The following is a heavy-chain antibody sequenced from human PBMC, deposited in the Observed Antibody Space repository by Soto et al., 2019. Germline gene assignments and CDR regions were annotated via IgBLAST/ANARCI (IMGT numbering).Heavy chain of an antibody. CDR2: IYYSGST. D-gene: IGHD6-19*01. J-gene: IGHJ4*02. CDR3: ARAAPKYSSDWYLDY. CDR1: GGSVSSGSYY. V-gene: IGHV4-61*01. Sequence: PSETLSLTCTVSGGSVSSGSYYWSWIRQPPGKGLEWIGYIYYSGSTNYNPSLKSRVTISVDTSKNQFSLKLSSVTAADTAVYYCARAAPKYSSDWYLDYWGQGTLVTVSS.